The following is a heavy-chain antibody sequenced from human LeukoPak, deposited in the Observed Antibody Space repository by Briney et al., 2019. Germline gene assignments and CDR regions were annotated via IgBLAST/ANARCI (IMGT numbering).Heavy chain of an antibody. J-gene: IGHJ4*02. D-gene: IGHD5-24*01. CDR1: GFTFSSYE. Sequence: GGSLRLSCAASGFTFSSYEMHWVRQAPGKGLEWVSYISSSGSTIYYADSVKGRFTISRDNAKNSLYLQMNSLRAEDTAVYYCASETWLQSYYFDYWGQGTLVTVSS. CDR2: ISSSGSTI. CDR3: ASETWLQSYYFDY. V-gene: IGHV3-48*03.